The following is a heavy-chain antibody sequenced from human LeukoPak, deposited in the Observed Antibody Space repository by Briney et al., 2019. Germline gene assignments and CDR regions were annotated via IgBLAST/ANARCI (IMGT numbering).Heavy chain of an antibody. V-gene: IGHV3-7*02. CDR2: LKEDGSQK. CDR3: TRMYRNGFDY. CDR1: GFTFSSYW. Sequence: PGGSLRLPCAASGFTFSSYWMSWVRQAPGRGLEWVASLKEDGSQKYYVDSVKGRFTISRDNAKNSLYLEMNNLRAEDAAVYYCTRMYRNGFDYWGQGTLVTVSS. J-gene: IGHJ4*02. D-gene: IGHD1-1*01.